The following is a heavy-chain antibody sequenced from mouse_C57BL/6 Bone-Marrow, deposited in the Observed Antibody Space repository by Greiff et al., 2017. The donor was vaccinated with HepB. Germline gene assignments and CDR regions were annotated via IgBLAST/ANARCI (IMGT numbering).Heavy chain of an antibody. CDR1: GYAFSSSW. CDR3: ARSPYYDYDKGFDY. J-gene: IGHJ2*01. Sequence: QVQLQQSGPELAKPGASVKISCKASGYAFSSSWMNWVKQRPGKGLEWIGRIYPGDGDTNYNGKFKGKATLTADKSSSTAYMQLSSLTSEDSAVYFCARSPYYDYDKGFDYWGQGTTLTVSS. D-gene: IGHD2-4*01. V-gene: IGHV1-82*01. CDR2: IYPGDGDT.